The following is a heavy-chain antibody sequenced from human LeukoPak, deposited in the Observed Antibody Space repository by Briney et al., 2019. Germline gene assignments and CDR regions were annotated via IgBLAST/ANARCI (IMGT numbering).Heavy chain of an antibody. CDR3: VTKVTTGN. V-gene: IGHV3-66*01. Sequence: GGSLRLSCAASGFTVSSSYMSWVRQLPGKGLEWVSVIYSGGTTNYADSVKGRFSISRDISKNTLHLQLNSLRADDTGVYYCVTKVTTGNWGQGTLVTVSS. CDR1: GFTVSSSY. D-gene: IGHD4-17*01. J-gene: IGHJ4*02. CDR2: IYSGGTT.